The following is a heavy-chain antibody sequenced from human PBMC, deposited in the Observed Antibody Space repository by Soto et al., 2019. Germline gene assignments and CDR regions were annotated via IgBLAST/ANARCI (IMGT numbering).Heavy chain of an antibody. D-gene: IGHD2-21*01. J-gene: IGHJ6*02. CDR2: INPSGGST. CDR1: GYTFTSYY. Sequence: ASVKVSGKASGYTFTSYYMHWVRQAPGQGLEWMGIINPSGGSTSYAQKFQGRVTMTRDTSTSTVYMELSSLRSEDTAVYYCARDPGRGIVDRHIVGPNYYGMDVWGQGTTVTVSS. CDR3: ARDPGRGIVDRHIVGPNYYGMDV. V-gene: IGHV1-46*01.